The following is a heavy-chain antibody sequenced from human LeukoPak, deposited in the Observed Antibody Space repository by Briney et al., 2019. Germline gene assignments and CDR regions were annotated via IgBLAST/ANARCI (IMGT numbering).Heavy chain of an antibody. Sequence: GGSLRLSCAASAFTFSSYGMGWVRQAPGKGLDWVSSISGSGTGNYYADSVKGRFTISRDNSKNTLHLQMNGLTAEATAYYYCTRDQNGTRVYTSGLVSCGQGALVPVSS. D-gene: IGHD2/OR15-2a*01. CDR2: ISGSGTGN. CDR3: TRDQNGTRVYTSGLVS. J-gene: IGHJ4*02. CDR1: AFTFSSYG. V-gene: IGHV3-23*01.